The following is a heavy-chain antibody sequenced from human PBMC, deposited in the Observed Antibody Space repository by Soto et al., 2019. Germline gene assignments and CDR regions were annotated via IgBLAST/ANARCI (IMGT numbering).Heavy chain of an antibody. D-gene: IGHD3-10*01. Sequence: GGSLRLSCAASGFTFSSYAMSWVRQAPGKGLEWVSAISGSGGSTYYADSVKGRFTISRDNSKNTLYLQMNSLRAEDTAVYYCAKSPIPRIYGSGPHGYYYYYYYMDVWGKGTTVTVSS. CDR1: GFTFSSYA. V-gene: IGHV3-23*01. CDR2: ISGSGGST. CDR3: AKSPIPRIYGSGPHGYYYYYYYMDV. J-gene: IGHJ6*03.